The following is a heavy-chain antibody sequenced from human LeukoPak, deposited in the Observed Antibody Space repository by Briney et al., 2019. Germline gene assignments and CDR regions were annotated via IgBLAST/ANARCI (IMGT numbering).Heavy chain of an antibody. V-gene: IGHV4-34*01. J-gene: IGHJ3*02. CDR3: ARRSSSYYDSSGYYSDDAFDI. D-gene: IGHD3-22*01. Sequence: SETLSLTCAVYGESFSGYYWSWIRQPPGKGLEWIGEINHSGSTNHNPSLKSRVTISVDTSKNQFSLKLSSVTAADTAVYYCARRSSSYYDSSGYYSDDAFDIWGQGTMVTVSS. CDR2: INHSGST. CDR1: GESFSGYY.